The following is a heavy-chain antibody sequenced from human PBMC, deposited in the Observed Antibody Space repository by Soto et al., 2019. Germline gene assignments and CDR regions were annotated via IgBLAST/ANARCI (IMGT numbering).Heavy chain of an antibody. Sequence: QVRLQESGQGLVRPSQTLSLICTVSGGSIRNDNFYWSFLRQRPGTGLEWLGYISYSGITFYNPSLENCLFISVDPSKNKFSPNLKSVTAADTAMYYCARDLDGGVTGPGAFAVWGPGALVTVSS. CDR1: GGSIRNDNFY. D-gene: IGHD3-9*01. CDR3: ARDLDGGVTGPGAFAV. CDR2: ISYSGIT. J-gene: IGHJ3*01. V-gene: IGHV4-31*03.